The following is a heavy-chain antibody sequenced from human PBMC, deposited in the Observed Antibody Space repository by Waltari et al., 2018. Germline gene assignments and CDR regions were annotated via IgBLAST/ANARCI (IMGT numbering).Heavy chain of an antibody. Sequence: QLQLQESGPGLVRPSETLSLTCTVSGDSISDGTFYWGWIRQPPAKGLEWIGTIYYTGSTYYNPSLNSRVSISVDTSKSQFSLKLSSVTAADTAVYYCARRARLRLVMAKVWFDPWGQGTLVTVSS. CDR1: GDSISDGTFY. J-gene: IGHJ5*02. D-gene: IGHD3-9*01. V-gene: IGHV4-39*01. CDR2: IYYTGST. CDR3: ARRARLRLVMAKVWFDP.